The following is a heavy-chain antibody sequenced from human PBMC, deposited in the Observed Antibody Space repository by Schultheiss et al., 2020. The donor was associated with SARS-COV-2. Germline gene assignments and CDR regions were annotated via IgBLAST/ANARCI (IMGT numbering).Heavy chain of an antibody. D-gene: IGHD5-24*01. CDR1: GGSISSYY. CDR2: INHSGST. V-gene: IGHV4-34*01. Sequence: SETLSLTCTVSGGSISSYYWSWIRQPPGKGLEWIGEINHSGSTNYNPSLKSRVTISVDTSKNQFSLKLSSVTAADTAVYYCARGRWLQFGWYFDLWGRGTLVTVSS. CDR3: ARGRWLQFGWYFDL. J-gene: IGHJ2*01.